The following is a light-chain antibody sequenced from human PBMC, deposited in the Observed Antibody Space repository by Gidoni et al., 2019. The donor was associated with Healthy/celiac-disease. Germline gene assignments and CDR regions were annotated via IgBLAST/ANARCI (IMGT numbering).Light chain of an antibody. J-gene: IGLJ2*01. Sequence: KVTISCSGTSSKIGNNFVCWYQHVPGTSPKLLIYDNDKRPSGIPDRFSGSKSGTSATLGITGLQTGDEADYYCGTWDSSLSAAVFGGGTKVTVL. CDR3: GTWDSSLSAAV. CDR2: DND. CDR1: SSKIGNNF. V-gene: IGLV1-51*01.